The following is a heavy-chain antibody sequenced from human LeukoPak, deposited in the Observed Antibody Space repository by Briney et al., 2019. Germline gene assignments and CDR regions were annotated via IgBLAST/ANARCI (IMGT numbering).Heavy chain of an antibody. D-gene: IGHD4-17*01. CDR2: ISDTVRDT. Sequence: GESLRLSCAASGFTFSAYGMSWVRQAPGKGLEWVSHISDTVRDTWYANSVKGRFIISRDNSRDTVYLQMSSMRPEDTALYFCAKDNYGGIFASWGQGTLVTVSS. CDR3: AKDNYGGIFAS. J-gene: IGHJ4*02. V-gene: IGHV3-23*01. CDR1: GFTFSAYG.